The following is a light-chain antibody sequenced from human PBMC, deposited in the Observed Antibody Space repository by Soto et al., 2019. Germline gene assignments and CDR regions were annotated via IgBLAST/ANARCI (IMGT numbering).Light chain of an antibody. V-gene: IGLV2-14*01. CDR2: EVS. Sequence: QSALTQPASVSGSPGKSITISCTGTSSDVGGYNYVSWDQQHPGKSPKLMIYEVSNRPSGVSNRFSGSKSGNTASLTISGLQAEDEADYYCSSYTTSSTHWVFGGGTKLTVL. CDR1: SSDVGGYNY. CDR3: SSYTTSSTHWV. J-gene: IGLJ3*02.